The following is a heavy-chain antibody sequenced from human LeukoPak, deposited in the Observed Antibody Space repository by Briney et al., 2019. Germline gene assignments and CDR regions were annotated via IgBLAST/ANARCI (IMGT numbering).Heavy chain of an antibody. D-gene: IGHD3-16*01. CDR3: ARIGHPWGIEDAFDI. J-gene: IGHJ3*02. CDR1: GDTVSSNSAT. CDR2: TYYTSKWYS. V-gene: IGHV6-1*01. Sequence: SQTLSLTCAISGDTVSSNSATWNWIRQSPSRGLEWLGRTYYTSKWYSDYAVSVKSRITINPDTSKNQFSLQLNSVTPEDTAVYYCARIGHPWGIEDAFDIWGQGTMATVSS.